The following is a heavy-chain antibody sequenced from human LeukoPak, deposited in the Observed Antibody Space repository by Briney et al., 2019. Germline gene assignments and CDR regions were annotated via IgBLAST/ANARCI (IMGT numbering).Heavy chain of an antibody. CDR1: GFTFSSYA. D-gene: IGHD6-19*01. CDR3: ARELEIAVSGTLGY. CDR2: IWYDGSNK. Sequence: QPGGSLRLSCAASGFTFSSYAMHWVRQAPGKGLEWVAVIWYDGSNKYYADSVKGRFTISRDHSKNTLYLQMKSLRAEDTAVYYCARELEIAVSGTLGYWGQGTLVTVSS. V-gene: IGHV3-33*08. J-gene: IGHJ4*02.